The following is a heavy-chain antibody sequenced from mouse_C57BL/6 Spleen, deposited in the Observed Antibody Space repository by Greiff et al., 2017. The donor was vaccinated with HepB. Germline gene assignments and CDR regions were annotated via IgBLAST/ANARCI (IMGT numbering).Heavy chain of an antibody. V-gene: IGHV5-17*01. CDR3: ARGGGYYGSSHWYFDV. D-gene: IGHD1-1*01. Sequence: EVKLVESGGGLVKPGGSLKLSCAASGFTFSDYGMHWVRQAPEKGLEWVAYISSGSSTIYYADTVKGRFTISRDNAKNTLFLQMTSLRSEDTAMYYCARGGGYYGSSHWYFDVWGTGTTVTVSS. CDR1: GFTFSDYG. J-gene: IGHJ1*03. CDR2: ISSGSSTI.